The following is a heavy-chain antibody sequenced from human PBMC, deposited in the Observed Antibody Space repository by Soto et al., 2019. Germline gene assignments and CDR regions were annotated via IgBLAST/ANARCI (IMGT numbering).Heavy chain of an antibody. CDR3: ASDEDRYSGSPHGMDV. J-gene: IGHJ6*02. CDR1: GGTFSSYA. Sequence: QVQLVQSGAEVKKPGSSVKVSCKASGGTFSSYAISWVRQAPGQGLEWMGGIIPIFGTANYAQKFQGRVTITADESTSTAYMELSSLRSEDTAVYYCASDEDRYSGSPHGMDVWGQGTTVTVSS. CDR2: IIPIFGTA. D-gene: IGHD1-26*01. V-gene: IGHV1-69*01.